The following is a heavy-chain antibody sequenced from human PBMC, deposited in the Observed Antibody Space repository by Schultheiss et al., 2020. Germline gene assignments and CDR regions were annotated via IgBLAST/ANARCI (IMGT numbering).Heavy chain of an antibody. D-gene: IGHD4-17*01. CDR1: GGSFSGYY. J-gene: IGHJ4*02. V-gene: IGHV4-59*01. CDR3: ARGRRTTVTTGFDY. CDR2: IYYSGST. Sequence: SETLSLTCAVYGGSFSGYYWSWIRQPPGKGLEWIGYIYYSGSTNYNPSLKSRVTISVDTSKNQFSLKLSSVTAADTAVYYCARGRRTTVTTGFDYWGQGTLVTVSS.